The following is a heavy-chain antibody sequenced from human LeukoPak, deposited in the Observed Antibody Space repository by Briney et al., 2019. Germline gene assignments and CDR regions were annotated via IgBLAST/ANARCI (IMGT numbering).Heavy chain of an antibody. CDR3: AKLLVGILFHAFDI. D-gene: IGHD2-15*01. CDR2: FSYSGST. V-gene: IGHV4-39*02. J-gene: IGHJ3*02. Sequence: SETLSLTCSVSGGSISSSIYYWGWIRQPPGKGLEWIGSFSYSGSTYYNPSLKSRVTISVDTSKNHFSLKLSSVTAADTAVYYCAKLLVGILFHAFDIWGQGTMVTVSS. CDR1: GGSISSSIYY.